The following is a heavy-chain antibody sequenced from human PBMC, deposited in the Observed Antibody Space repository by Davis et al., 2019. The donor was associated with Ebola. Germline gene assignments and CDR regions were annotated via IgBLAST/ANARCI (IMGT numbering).Heavy chain of an antibody. CDR3: ARWGGVATIEDYYYYGMDV. D-gene: IGHD5-24*01. J-gene: IGHJ6*02. CDR1: GGSINYHY. V-gene: IGHV4-59*08. CDR2: IYYSGST. Sequence: MPSETLSLTCTVSGGSINYHYWSWIRQPPGKGLEWIGYIYYSGSTNYNPSLKSRVTISVDTSKNQFSLKLSSVTAADTAVYYCARWGGVATIEDYYYYGMDVWGQGTTVTVSS.